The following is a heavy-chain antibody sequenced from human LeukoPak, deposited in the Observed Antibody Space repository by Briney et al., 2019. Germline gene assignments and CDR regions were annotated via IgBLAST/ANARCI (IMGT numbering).Heavy chain of an antibody. CDR2: ISGSGGST. CDR3: ATTYYSHSSPE. CDR1: GFTFSSYA. J-gene: IGHJ4*02. V-gene: IGHV3-23*01. D-gene: IGHD3-22*01. Sequence: GGSLRLSCAASGFTFSSYAMSWVRQAPGKGLEWVSAISGSGGSTYYADSVKGRFTISRDNSKNTLYLQMNSLRAEDTAVYYCATTYYSHSSPEGGQGTLVTVSS.